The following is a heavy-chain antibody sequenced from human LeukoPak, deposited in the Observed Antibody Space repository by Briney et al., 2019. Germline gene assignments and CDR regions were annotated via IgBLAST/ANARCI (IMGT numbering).Heavy chain of an antibody. D-gene: IGHD5-18*01. Sequence: GGSLRLSCAASGFTFSSYAMSWVRQAPGKGLEWVSAISGSGGSTYYADSVKGRFTISRDNSKNTLYLQMNSLRTEDTAMYHCAKDMGYTFGHAFDYWGQGTLVTVSS. J-gene: IGHJ4*02. CDR1: GFTFSSYA. CDR2: ISGSGGST. V-gene: IGHV3-23*01. CDR3: AKDMGYTFGHAFDY.